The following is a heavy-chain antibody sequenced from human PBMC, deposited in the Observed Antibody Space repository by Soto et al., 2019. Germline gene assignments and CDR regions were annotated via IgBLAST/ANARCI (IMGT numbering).Heavy chain of an antibody. D-gene: IGHD2-15*01. V-gene: IGHV1-69*01. CDR1: GGTFSSYA. CDR2: IIPIFGTA. Sequence: QVQLVQSGAEVKKPGSSVKVSCKASGGTFSSYAISWVRQAPGQGLEWMGGIIPIFGTANYAQKFQGRVTITADDSTSTAYMELRSLRSEDTAVYYCARGDNCSGGSCYSAPHYWGQGTLVTVSS. J-gene: IGHJ4*02. CDR3: ARGDNCSGGSCYSAPHY.